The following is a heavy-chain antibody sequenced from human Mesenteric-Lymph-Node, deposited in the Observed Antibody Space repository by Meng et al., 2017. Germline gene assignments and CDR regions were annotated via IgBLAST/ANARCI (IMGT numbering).Heavy chain of an antibody. CDR3: ARLRVVTGRNDALDI. Sequence: GGSLRLSCAGSAFTVSNNFMCWVRQAPGKGLEWVSCIYTGGGTFYADSVEGRFTSSRDNSKNTVYLQMNSLRAEDTALYHCARLRVVTGRNDALDIWGQGTLVTVSS. V-gene: IGHV3-53*01. D-gene: IGHD2-21*02. J-gene: IGHJ3*02. CDR2: IYTGGGT. CDR1: AFTVSNNF.